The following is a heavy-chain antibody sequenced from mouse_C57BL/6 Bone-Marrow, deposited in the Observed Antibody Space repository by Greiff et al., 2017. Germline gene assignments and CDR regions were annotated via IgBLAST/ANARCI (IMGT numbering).Heavy chain of an antibody. CDR2: INPNYGTT. D-gene: IGHD1-1*01. CDR1: GYSFTDYN. Sequence: EVQLQESGPELVKPGASVKISCKASGYSFTDYNMNWVKQSNGKSLEWIGVINPNYGTTSYNQKFKGKATLTVDQSSSTAYMQLNSLTSEDSAVYYCARAWGITTVVATDYWGQGTTLTVSS. CDR3: ARAWGITTVVATDY. V-gene: IGHV1-39*01. J-gene: IGHJ2*01.